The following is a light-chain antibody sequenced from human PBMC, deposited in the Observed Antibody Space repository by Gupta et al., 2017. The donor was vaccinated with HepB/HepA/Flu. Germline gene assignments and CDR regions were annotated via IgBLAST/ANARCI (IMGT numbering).Light chain of an antibody. Sequence: QSALTQPPSVSGSPGQSVTISCTGTSSDVGSYNRVSWYQQPPGTAPKVIIYGVSDRPSGVPDRFSGSKSGNTASLTISGLQAEDEADYFCSSYTSSHTVVFGGGTKLTVL. CDR2: GVS. CDR1: SSDVGSYNR. CDR3: SSYTSSHTVV. V-gene: IGLV2-18*02. J-gene: IGLJ2*01.